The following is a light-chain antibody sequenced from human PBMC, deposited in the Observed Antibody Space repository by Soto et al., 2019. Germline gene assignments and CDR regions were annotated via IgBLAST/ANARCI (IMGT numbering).Light chain of an antibody. J-gene: IGKJ1*01. CDR1: QSISSW. V-gene: IGKV1-5*03. Sequence: DIPMTQSPSTLSASVGDRVTITCRASQSISSWLAWYQQKPGKAPELLIYQASSLESGVPSRFSGSGSGTEFTLTISSLPPDDFATYYCQQYNSYSRTFGQGTKVEIK. CDR2: QAS. CDR3: QQYNSYSRT.